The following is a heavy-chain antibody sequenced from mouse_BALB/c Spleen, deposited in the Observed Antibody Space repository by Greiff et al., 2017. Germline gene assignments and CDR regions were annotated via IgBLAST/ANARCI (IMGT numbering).Heavy chain of an antibody. V-gene: IGHV2-9-2*01. CDR3: VRDRSLVGAMDY. Sequence: QVQLQQSGPGLVAPSQSLSITCTVSGFSLTSYDISWIRQPPGKGLEWLGVIWTGGGTNYNSAFMSRLSISKENSKSQVFLKMNSLQTDDTAIYYCVRDRSLVGAMDYWGQGTSVTVSS. CDR1: GFSLTSYD. J-gene: IGHJ4*01. CDR2: IWTGGGT. D-gene: IGHD2-10*02.